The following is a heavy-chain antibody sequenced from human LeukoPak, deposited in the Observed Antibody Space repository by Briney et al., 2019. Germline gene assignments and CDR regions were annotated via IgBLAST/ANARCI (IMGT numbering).Heavy chain of an antibody. V-gene: IGHV3-23*01. CDR3: AKSYYDFWSGYYTWPCDY. Sequence: PGGSLRLSCAASGFTFSSYAMSWVRQAPGKGLEWVSAISGSGGSTYYADSVKGRFTISRDNSKNTLYLQMNSLRAEDTAVYYCAKSYYDFWSGYYTWPCDYWGQGTTVTVSS. CDR2: ISGSGGST. J-gene: IGHJ4*03. CDR1: GFTFSSYA. D-gene: IGHD3-3*01.